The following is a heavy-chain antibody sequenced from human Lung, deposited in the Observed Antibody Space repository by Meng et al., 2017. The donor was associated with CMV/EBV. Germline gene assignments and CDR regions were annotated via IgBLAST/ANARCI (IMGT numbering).Heavy chain of an antibody. CDR2: IHYSGTT. CDR3: ARDSPGGYGYFDS. J-gene: IGHJ4*02. V-gene: IGHV4-30-4*01. CDR1: DGFTTSDDYY. D-gene: IGHD5-12*01. Sequence: QVQLQELGPGLVKPSQTLSLTCTVSDGFTTSDDYYWSWIRQPPGKGLEWIGYIHYSGTTYYNPSLKSRIAISLDTSKNQFSLNLNSVTAADAAVYYCARDSPGGYGYFDSWGQGTLVTVSS.